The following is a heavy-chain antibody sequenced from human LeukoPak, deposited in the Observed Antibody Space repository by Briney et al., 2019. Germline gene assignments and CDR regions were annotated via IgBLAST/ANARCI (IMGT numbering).Heavy chain of an antibody. J-gene: IGHJ4*02. CDR3: ARASLGSSWYVGR. CDR2: IYYRGST. CDR1: GGSISSYY. D-gene: IGHD6-13*01. Sequence: PSETLSLTCTVSGGSISSYYWSWLRQPPGRGLEGIGYIYYRGSTNYNPSLKSRVNISVATSKNQFSLKLSSVTAADTAVYYCARASLGSSWYVGRWGQGTLVTVSS. V-gene: IGHV4-59*01.